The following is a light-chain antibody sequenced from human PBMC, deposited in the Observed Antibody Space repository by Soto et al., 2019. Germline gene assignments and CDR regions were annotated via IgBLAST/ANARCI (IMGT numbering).Light chain of an antibody. CDR2: DAT. J-gene: IGKJ4*01. CDR3: QQRDIWPPLT. V-gene: IGKV3-11*01. Sequence: VLTQSPATLSLSPGERATLFCKASQSVGIYMGWFQQKPGQAPRVLIYDATNRAGGVPARFRGSGSGTDFTLPISSLEAEDSAVYYCQQRDIWPPLTFGGGTKLEIK. CDR1: QSVGIY.